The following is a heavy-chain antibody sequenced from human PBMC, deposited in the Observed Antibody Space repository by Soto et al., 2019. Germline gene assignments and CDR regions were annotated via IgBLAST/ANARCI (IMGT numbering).Heavy chain of an antibody. CDR3: ARGDYSSPNDY. D-gene: IGHD4-4*01. CDR1: GGSFSGYY. J-gene: IGHJ4*02. CDR2: INHSGST. V-gene: IGHV4-34*01. Sequence: SETLSLTCAVYGGSFSGYYWSWIRQPPGKGLEWIGEINHSGSTNYNPSLKSRVTISVDTSKNQFSLKLSSVTAADTAVYYCARGDYSSPNDYWGQGTLVTVSS.